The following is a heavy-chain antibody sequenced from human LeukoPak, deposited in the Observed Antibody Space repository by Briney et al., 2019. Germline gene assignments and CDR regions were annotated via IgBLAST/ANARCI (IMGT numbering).Heavy chain of an antibody. CDR1: GGSFSSEA. J-gene: IGHJ4*02. CDR2: IIPIFGTP. D-gene: IGHD2-15*01. CDR3: GKKAGDCGGGSCYSIDY. V-gene: IGHV1-69*05. Sequence: GSSVKVSCKAFGGSFSSEAVSWVRQAPGHGLEWMGGIIPIFGTPNYAQKFQGRVTITTDESTSTAYMEVSSLRSEDTAVYYCGKKAGDCGGGSCYSIDYWGQGTLVTVSS.